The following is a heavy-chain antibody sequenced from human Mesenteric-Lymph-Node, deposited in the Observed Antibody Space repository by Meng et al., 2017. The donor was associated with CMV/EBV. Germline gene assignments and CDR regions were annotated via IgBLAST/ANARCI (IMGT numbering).Heavy chain of an antibody. Sequence: GESLKISCAASGFTFSSFAMHWVRQAPGKGLEWVAVISYDGSNKYYADSVKGRFTISRDNSKNTLYLQMNSLRAEDTAVYYCARAIVVVPAAQEPDYWGQGTLVTVSS. CDR2: ISYDGSNK. V-gene: IGHV3-30*19. CDR3: ARAIVVVPAAQEPDY. J-gene: IGHJ4*02. D-gene: IGHD2-2*01. CDR1: GFTFSSFA.